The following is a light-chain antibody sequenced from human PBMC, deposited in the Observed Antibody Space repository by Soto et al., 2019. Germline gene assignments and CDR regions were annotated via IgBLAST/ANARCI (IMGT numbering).Light chain of an antibody. CDR2: DAS. CDR1: QSVSSY. CDR3: QQRRDWPIT. V-gene: IGKV3-11*01. J-gene: IGKJ5*01. Sequence: EIVFTQSPATLSLSPGERATLSCRASQSVSSYLAWYQQKPGQAPRLLIYDASNRATGIPARFSGSGSGTDFTLTISSLEPEDFAVYYCQQRRDWPITFGQGTRLEI.